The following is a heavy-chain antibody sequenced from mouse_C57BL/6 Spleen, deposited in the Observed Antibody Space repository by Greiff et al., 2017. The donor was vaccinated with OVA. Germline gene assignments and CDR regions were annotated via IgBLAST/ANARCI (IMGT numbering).Heavy chain of an antibody. V-gene: IGHV1-5*01. CDR2: IYPGNSDT. J-gene: IGHJ4*01. Sequence: VQLQQSGAVLARPGASVKMSCKTSGYTFTSYWMHWVKQRPGQGLEWIGAIYPGNSDTSYNQKFKGKAKLTADTSTSTAYMELSSLTNEDSAVYYCTRRKVATDAMDYWGQGTSVTVSS. D-gene: IGHD1-1*01. CDR3: TRRKVATDAMDY. CDR1: GYTFTSYW.